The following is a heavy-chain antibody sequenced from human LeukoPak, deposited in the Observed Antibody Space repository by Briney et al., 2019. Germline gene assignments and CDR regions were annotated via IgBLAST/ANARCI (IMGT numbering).Heavy chain of an antibody. CDR2: IWYDGSNK. D-gene: IGHD6-6*01. CDR3: ARDRLNEQQLVYKPAHYYYYYGMDV. Sequence: GRTLRLSCAASGLTFSSDGMHWVPQAPGKGLGRVAVIWYDGSNKYYADSVKGRFTIPRDNSKNTLYLQMNSLRAEDTAVYYRARDRLNEQQLVYKPAHYYYYYGMDVWGQGTTVTVSS. J-gene: IGHJ6*02. V-gene: IGHV3-33*01. CDR1: GLTFSSDG.